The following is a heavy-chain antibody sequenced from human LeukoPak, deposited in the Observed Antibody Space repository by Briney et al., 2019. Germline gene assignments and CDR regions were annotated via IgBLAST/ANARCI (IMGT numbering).Heavy chain of an antibody. V-gene: IGHV3-64D*06. CDR3: VRDSNLPPSPELWFGESLLL. D-gene: IGHD3-10*01. Sequence: GGSLRLSCSASRFMFSGYAVHWVRQVPGKGLEYVSAVSSNGGGTYYTDSVKGRFTISRDNSKNTVYLQMSTLRPEDTAVYYCVRDSNLPPSPELWFGESLLLWGQGSLVTVSS. J-gene: IGHJ4*02. CDR1: RFMFSGYA. CDR2: VSSNGGGT.